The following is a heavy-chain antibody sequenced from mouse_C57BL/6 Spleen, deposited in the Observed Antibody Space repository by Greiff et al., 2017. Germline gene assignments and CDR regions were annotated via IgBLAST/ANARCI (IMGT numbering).Heavy chain of an antibody. Sequence: EVKLVESGGGLVQPGGSLSLSCAASGFTFTDYYMSWVRQPPGKALEWLGFIRNKANGYTTEYSVSVKGRFTISRDNSKSILYLQMSALGAEDSATYCCARGDYYYYAMDYWGQGTSVTGSS. V-gene: IGHV7-3*01. CDR1: GFTFTDYY. D-gene: IGHD1-1*01. J-gene: IGHJ4*01. CDR2: IRNKANGYTT. CDR3: ARGDYYYYAMDY.